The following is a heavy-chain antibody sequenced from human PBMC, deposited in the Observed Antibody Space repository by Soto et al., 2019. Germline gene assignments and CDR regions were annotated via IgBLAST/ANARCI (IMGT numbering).Heavy chain of an antibody. V-gene: IGHV5-51*01. CDR3: AGGGVRGVITRTRDYYGMDV. D-gene: IGHD3-10*01. CDR2: IYPGDSDT. Sequence: GEALKISRKGSGYSFSSYWIGWVRQMPGKSPGGMGIIYPGDSDTRYSPSFQGQVTISADKSISTAYLQWSSLKASDTAMYYCAGGGVRGVITRTRDYYGMDVWGQGTTVTVSS. J-gene: IGHJ6*02. CDR1: GYSFSSYW.